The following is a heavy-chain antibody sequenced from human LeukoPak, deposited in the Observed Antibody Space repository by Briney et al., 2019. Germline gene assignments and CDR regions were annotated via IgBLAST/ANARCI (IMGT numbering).Heavy chain of an antibody. V-gene: IGHV4-34*01. CDR2: INHSGST. Sequence: SETLSLTCAVYGGSFSGYYWSWIRQPPGKGLEWIGEINHSGSTNYNPSLKSRVTISVDTSKNQFSLKLSSVTAADTAVYYCARGYDSSGYQDYWGQGAQVTVSS. J-gene: IGHJ4*02. CDR3: ARGYDSSGYQDY. CDR1: GGSFSGYY. D-gene: IGHD3-22*01.